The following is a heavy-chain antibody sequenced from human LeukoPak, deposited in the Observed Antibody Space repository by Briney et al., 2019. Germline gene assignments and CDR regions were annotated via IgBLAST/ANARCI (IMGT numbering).Heavy chain of an antibody. V-gene: IGHV3-66*02. CDR3: ARDDVASVFDY. J-gene: IGHJ4*02. CDR2: IYSGGNT. D-gene: IGHD3-16*01. CDR1: GFTVSSNY. Sequence: GGSLRLSCAASGFTVSSNYMTWVRQAPEKGLEWVSVIYSGGNTYYADSVKGRFTISRDNSKNTLYLQMNSLRAEDTAIYYCARDDVASVFDYWGQGTLVTVSS.